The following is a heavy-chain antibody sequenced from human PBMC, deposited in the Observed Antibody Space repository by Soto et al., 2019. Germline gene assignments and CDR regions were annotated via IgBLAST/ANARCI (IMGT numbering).Heavy chain of an antibody. D-gene: IGHD2-21*01. CDR1: GGSFSGYY. J-gene: IGHJ5*02. CDR3: ARGLAPPAYNWFDP. Sequence: SETLSLTCAVYGGSFSGYYWSWIRQPPGKGLEWIGEINHSGSTNYNPSLKSRVTISVDTSKNQFSLKLSSVTAADTAVYYCARGLAPPAYNWFDPWGQGTLVTVSS. V-gene: IGHV4-34*01. CDR2: INHSGST.